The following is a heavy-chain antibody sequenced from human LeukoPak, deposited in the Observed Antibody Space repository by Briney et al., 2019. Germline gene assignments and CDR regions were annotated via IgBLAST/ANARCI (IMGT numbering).Heavy chain of an antibody. CDR2: ISYDGSNT. V-gene: IGHV3-30*04. Sequence: PGGSLRLSCAASGFTFSSYVMHWVRQAPGKGLEWVAVISYDGSNTYYADSVKGRFTSSRDNSKNTLYPQMNSLRAEDTAVHYCAKVGGLGSYYAFDIWGQGTMVTVSS. D-gene: IGHD1-26*01. CDR3: AKVGGLGSYYAFDI. CDR1: GFTFSSYV. J-gene: IGHJ3*02.